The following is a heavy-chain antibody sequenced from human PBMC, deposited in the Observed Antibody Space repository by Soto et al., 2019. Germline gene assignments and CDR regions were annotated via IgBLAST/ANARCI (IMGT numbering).Heavy chain of an antibody. Sequence: GGSLRLSCAASGFTFSSYAMSWVRQAPGKGLEWVSAISGSGGSTYYADSVKGRFTISRDNSKNTLYLQMNSLRAEDTAVYYCAKVSSSTGYYYYYGMDVWGQGTTVTVSS. D-gene: IGHD6-6*01. V-gene: IGHV3-23*01. J-gene: IGHJ6*02. CDR2: ISGSGGST. CDR1: GFTFSSYA. CDR3: AKVSSSTGYYYYYGMDV.